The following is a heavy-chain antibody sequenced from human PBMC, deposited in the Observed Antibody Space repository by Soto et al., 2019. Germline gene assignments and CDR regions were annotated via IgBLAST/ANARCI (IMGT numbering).Heavy chain of an antibody. J-gene: IGHJ3*02. CDR3: AREGRYYDSSGYYYEAFDI. CDR2: IIPIFGTA. D-gene: IGHD3-22*01. Sequence: SVKVSFKASGGTFSSYAISWGRQAPGQGLEWMGGIIPIFGTANYAQKFQGRVTITADESTSTAYMELSSLRSEDTAVYYCAREGRYYDSSGYYYEAFDIWGQGTMVTVSS. V-gene: IGHV1-69*13. CDR1: GGTFSSYA.